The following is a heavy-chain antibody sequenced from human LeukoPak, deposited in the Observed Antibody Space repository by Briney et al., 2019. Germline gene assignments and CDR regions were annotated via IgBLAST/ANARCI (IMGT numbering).Heavy chain of an antibody. D-gene: IGHD2-15*01. J-gene: IGHJ6*02. Sequence: PGVYLRLSCAASGFTFSSYSMNWVRQAPGKGLEWVSSINSSSSYIYYADSVKGRFTISRDNAKNSLYLQMNSLRAEDTAVYYCARDGYCSGGSCYYSGMDVWGQGTTVTV. CDR1: GFTFSSYS. CDR2: INSSSSYI. V-gene: IGHV3-21*01. CDR3: ARDGYCSGGSCYYSGMDV.